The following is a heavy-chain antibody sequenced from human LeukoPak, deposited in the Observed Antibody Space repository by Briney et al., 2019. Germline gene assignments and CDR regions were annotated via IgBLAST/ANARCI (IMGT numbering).Heavy chain of an antibody. CDR2: ISGSGGST. D-gene: IGHD2-2*02. J-gene: IGHJ4*02. V-gene: IGHV3-23*01. CDR1: GFTFSSYA. Sequence: GGSLRLSCAASGFTFSSYAMSWVRQAPGKGLEWVSAISGSGGSTYYADSVKGRFTISRDNSKNTLYLQMNSLRAEDTAVYYCAKGKGYCSSTSCYTIFDYWGQGTLVTVSS. CDR3: AKGKGYCSSTSCYTIFDY.